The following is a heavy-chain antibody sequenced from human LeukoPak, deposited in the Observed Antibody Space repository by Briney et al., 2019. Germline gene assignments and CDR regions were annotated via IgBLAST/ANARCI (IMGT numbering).Heavy chain of an antibody. J-gene: IGHJ4*02. CDR3: ARSAALTLVPYYFDY. CDR2: ISYDGSNK. D-gene: IGHD1-26*01. Sequence: GGSLRLSCAASGFTFSSYAMHWVRQAPGKGLEWVAVISYDGSNKYYADSVKGRFTISRDNSKNTLYLQMNSLRAEDTAVYYCARSAALTLVPYYFDYWGQGTLVTVSS. V-gene: IGHV3-30*04. CDR1: GFTFSSYA.